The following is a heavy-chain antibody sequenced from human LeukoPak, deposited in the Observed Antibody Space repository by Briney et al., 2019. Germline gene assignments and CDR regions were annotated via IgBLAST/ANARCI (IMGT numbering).Heavy chain of an antibody. V-gene: IGHV1-2*02. J-gene: IGHJ4*02. D-gene: IGHD3-9*01. CDR2: ISPNSGGT. CDR3: ARDMAYDILTGYPLIYFDY. CDR1: RYTFTGYY. Sequence: ASVKVSCKASRYTFTGYYMHWVRQAPGQGLEWMGWISPNSGGTNYAQKFQGRVTMTRDTSISTAYMELSRLRSDDTAVYYCARDMAYDILTGYPLIYFDYWGQGTLVTVSS.